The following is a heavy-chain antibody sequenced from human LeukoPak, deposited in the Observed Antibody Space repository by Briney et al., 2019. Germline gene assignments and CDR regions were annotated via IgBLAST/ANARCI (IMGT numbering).Heavy chain of an antibody. Sequence: SETLSLTCTVSGYSISSGYLWGWIRQPPGKGLEWIGSIYHSGDTYYNPSLKSRVTISVDTSKNQFSLKLDSVTAADTAVYYCAKGTSSGWYYFDYWGQGTLVTVSS. J-gene: IGHJ4*02. CDR1: GYSISSGYL. CDR2: IYHSGDT. CDR3: AKGTSSGWYYFDY. V-gene: IGHV4-38-2*02. D-gene: IGHD6-19*01.